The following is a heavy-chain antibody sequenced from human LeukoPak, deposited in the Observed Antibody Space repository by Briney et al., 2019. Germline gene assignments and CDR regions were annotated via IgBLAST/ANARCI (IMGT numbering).Heavy chain of an antibody. J-gene: IGHJ3*02. V-gene: IGHV3-23*01. CDR1: GFTFSSYA. CDR2: ISGSGGST. Sequence: AGSLRLSCAASGFTFSSYAMSWVRQAPGKGPQWVSGISGSGGSTYYIDSVKGRFTISRDNSKKTLHPKINNLKSEGTAGDYRTKRDSDNHYSGIDVFDIWGERTMVTVSS. CDR3: TKRDSDNHYSGIDVFDI. D-gene: IGHD1-26*01.